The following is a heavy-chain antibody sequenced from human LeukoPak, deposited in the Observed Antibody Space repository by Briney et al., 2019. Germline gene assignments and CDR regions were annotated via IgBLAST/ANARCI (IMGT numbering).Heavy chain of an antibody. CDR3: ARVFGCSGGSCYYWARFDP. CDR2: IYHSGST. J-gene: IGHJ5*02. D-gene: IGHD2-15*01. CDR1: GGSISSGGYS. Sequence: KPSETLSLTCAVSGGSISSGGYSWSWIRQPPGKGLEWIGYIYHSGSTYYNPSLKSRVTISVDTSKNQFSLKLSSVTAADTAVYYCARVFGCSGGSCYYWARFDPWGQGTLVTVSS. V-gene: IGHV4-30-2*01.